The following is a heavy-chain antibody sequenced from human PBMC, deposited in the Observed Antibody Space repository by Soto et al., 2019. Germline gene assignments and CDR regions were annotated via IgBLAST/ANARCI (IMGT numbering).Heavy chain of an antibody. D-gene: IGHD3-22*01. Sequence: PSETLSLTCTVSGGSASSGSYYWSWIRQPPGKGLEWIGYIYYSGSTNYNPSLKSRVTISVDTPKNQFSLQLSSVTVADTAVYYCAGGGSIVVATRRRMDVWGKGTTVTVSS. CDR2: IYYSGST. CDR1: GGSASSGSYY. CDR3: AGGGSIVVATRRRMDV. V-gene: IGHV4-61*01. J-gene: IGHJ6*03.